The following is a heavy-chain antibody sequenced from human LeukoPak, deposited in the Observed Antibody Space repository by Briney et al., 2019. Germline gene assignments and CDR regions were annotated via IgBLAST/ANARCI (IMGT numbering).Heavy chain of an antibody. D-gene: IGHD3-16*01. CDR3: ARDRGRVFDY. V-gene: IGHV3-48*02. J-gene: IGHJ4*02. CDR1: EFTFSSYS. Sequence: GGSLRLSCAASEFTFSSYSMNWVRQAPGKGLEWVSYITSSSSGLWYADSVKGRFTISRDNAKNSLYLQMNSLRDEDTAVYYCARDRGRVFDYWGQGTLVTVSS. CDR2: ITSSSSGL.